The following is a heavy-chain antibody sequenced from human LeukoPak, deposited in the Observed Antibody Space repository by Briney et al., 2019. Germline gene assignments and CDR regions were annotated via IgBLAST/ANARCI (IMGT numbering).Heavy chain of an antibody. V-gene: IGHV4-39*07. CDR1: GGSISSNSYY. J-gene: IGHJ5*02. D-gene: IGHD2-15*01. CDR3: AREGCSGGSCSWFDP. CDR2: IYYSGST. Sequence: SETLSLTCTVSGGSISSNSYYWGWIRQPPGKGLEWIGSIYYSGSTYYNPSLKSRVTISVDTSKNQFSLKLSSVTAADTAVYYCAREGCSGGSCSWFDPWGQGTLVTVSS.